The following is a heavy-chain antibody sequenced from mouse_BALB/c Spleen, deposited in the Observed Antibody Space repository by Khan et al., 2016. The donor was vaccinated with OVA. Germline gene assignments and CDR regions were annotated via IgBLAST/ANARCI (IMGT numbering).Heavy chain of an antibody. CDR3: ARAYYRYDGYYAMDY. CDR2: IWGGGGT. Sequence: QVQLQESGPGLVAPSQTLSNTCTVSGFSLSRYNIHWVRQPPGGGLEWLGMIWGGGGTDYNSTLKSRLRISKDNSKSQVFLKMNSLQTDDTAIYXGARAYYRYDGYYAMDYWGQGTSVTVSS. V-gene: IGHV2-6-4*01. J-gene: IGHJ4*01. CDR1: GFSLSRYN. D-gene: IGHD2-14*01.